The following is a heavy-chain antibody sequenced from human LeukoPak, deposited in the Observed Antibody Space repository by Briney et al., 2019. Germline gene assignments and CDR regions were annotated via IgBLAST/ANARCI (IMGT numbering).Heavy chain of an antibody. J-gene: IGHJ4*02. D-gene: IGHD3-9*01. CDR3: AKDFRFFDWLLQHPY. V-gene: IGHV3-23*01. Sequence: QPGGSLRLSCAASGFTFSSYAMSWVRQAPGKGLEWVSAISGSGGSTYYADSVKGRFTISRDNSKNTLYLQMNSLRAEDTAIYYCAKDFRFFDWLLQHPYWGQGTLVTVSS. CDR2: ISGSGGST. CDR1: GFTFSSYA.